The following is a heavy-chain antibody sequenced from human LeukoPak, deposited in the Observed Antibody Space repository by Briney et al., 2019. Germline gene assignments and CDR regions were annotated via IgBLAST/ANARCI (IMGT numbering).Heavy chain of an antibody. J-gene: IGHJ3*02. CDR3: ASQVNDAFDI. CDR2: IYYSGST. Sequence: PSETLSLTCTVSGGFISSYYWSWIRQPPGKGLEWIGYIYYSGSTNYNPSLKSRVTISVDTSKNQFSLKLSSVTAADTAVYYCASQVNDAFDIWGQGTMVTVSS. CDR1: GGFISSYY. V-gene: IGHV4-59*01.